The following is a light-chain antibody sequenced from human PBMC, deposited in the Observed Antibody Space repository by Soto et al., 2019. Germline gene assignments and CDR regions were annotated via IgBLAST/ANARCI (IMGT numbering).Light chain of an antibody. CDR2: EVS. CDR1: SSDVGGYNY. Sequence: QSALTQPASVSGSPGQSITISCTGSSSDVGGYNYVSWYQQHPGKAPQLMIYEVSNRPSGVSNRFSGSKSGNTASLTISGLQTEDEADYYCSSYTSTSSNFVFGGGTKVTLL. J-gene: IGLJ1*01. CDR3: SSYTSTSSNFV. V-gene: IGLV2-14*01.